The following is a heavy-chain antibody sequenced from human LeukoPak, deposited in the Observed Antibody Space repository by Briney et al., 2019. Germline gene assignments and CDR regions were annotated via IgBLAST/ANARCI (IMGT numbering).Heavy chain of an antibody. J-gene: IGHJ4*02. CDR2: MFHSGGT. V-gene: IGHV4-38-2*02. CDR3: ASLNSRYCSSTSCFLFDN. CDR1: GYSITSDHY. D-gene: IGHD2-2*01. Sequence: SETLSLTCTVSGYSITSDHYWGWIRQPPGKGLEWIGSMFHSGGTYYNPSLNRRITISVDTSKNQFSLKMNSVTAADTAVYYCASLNSRYCSSTSCFLFDNWGLGTLITVSS.